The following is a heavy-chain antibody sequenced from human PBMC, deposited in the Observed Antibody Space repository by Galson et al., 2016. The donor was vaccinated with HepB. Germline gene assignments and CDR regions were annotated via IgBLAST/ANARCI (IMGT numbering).Heavy chain of an antibody. J-gene: IGHJ6*02. V-gene: IGHV3-7*01. Sequence: SLRLSCAASGFTFRSYWMSWVRQAPGKGLEWVANMNQDGGEKYSVDSVKGRFTISRDNGKNSLYLQMSSLRVEDAGVYYCARRLDTQRRIAGWGWGMDVWGQGTTVTVS. CDR2: MNQDGGEK. CDR1: GFTFRSYW. CDR3: ARRLDTQRRIAGWGWGMDV. D-gene: IGHD6-19*01.